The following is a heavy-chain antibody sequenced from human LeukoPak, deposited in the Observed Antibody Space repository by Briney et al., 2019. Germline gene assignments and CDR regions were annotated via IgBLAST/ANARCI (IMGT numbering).Heavy chain of an antibody. V-gene: IGHV3-53*01. CDR1: GFTVSSNY. J-gene: IGHJ6*02. CDR3: ARVGGGWFGELYPNYYGMDV. CDR2: IYSGGST. D-gene: IGHD3-10*01. Sequence: GGSLRLSCAASGFTVSSNYMSWVRQAPGKGLEWVSVIYSGGSTYYADSVKGRFTISRDNSKNTLYLQMNSLRAEDTAVYYCARVGGGWFGELYPNYYGMDVWGQGTTVTVSS.